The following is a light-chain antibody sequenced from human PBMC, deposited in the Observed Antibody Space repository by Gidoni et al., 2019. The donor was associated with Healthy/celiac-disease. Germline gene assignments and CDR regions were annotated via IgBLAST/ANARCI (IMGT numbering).Light chain of an antibody. Sequence: QSALTHPAPVSGSPGQSLTISCTGTSSYVESYTLVSWYQQHPGKAPKLMISEVSKRPSRVSNRFSGSKSGNTASLTISGLQAEDEADYYCCSYAGSSTSWVFGGGTKLTVL. CDR1: SSYVESYTL. V-gene: IGLV2-23*02. CDR3: CSYAGSSTSWV. J-gene: IGLJ3*02. CDR2: EVS.